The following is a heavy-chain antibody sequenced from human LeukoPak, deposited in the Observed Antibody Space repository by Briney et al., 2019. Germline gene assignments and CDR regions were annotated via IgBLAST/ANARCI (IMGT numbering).Heavy chain of an antibody. V-gene: IGHV3-21*04. J-gene: IGHJ4*02. Sequence: GGSLRLSCAASGFSFRVSPYTLHWVRQAPGKGLEWFSSMSTSSTYIYYADSVKGRFTISRDNAKNSLYLQMNSLRVEDTAVYFCARDPGAFPYFFDCWGQGTLVTVSS. D-gene: IGHD4/OR15-4a*01. CDR3: ARDPGAFPYFFDC. CDR1: GFSFRVSPYT. CDR2: MSTSSTYI.